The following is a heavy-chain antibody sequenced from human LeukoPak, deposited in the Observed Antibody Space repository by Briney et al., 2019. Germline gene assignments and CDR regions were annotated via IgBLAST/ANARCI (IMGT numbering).Heavy chain of an antibody. CDR1: GGSISSYY. V-gene: IGHV4-59*01. CDR3: ARAYGDYGYYYYYYMDV. J-gene: IGHJ6*03. D-gene: IGHD4-17*01. CDR2: ICYSGST. Sequence: SETLSLTCTVSGGSISSYYWSWIRQPPGKGLEWIGYICYSGSTNYNPSLKSRVTISVDTSKNQFSLKLSSVTAADTAVYYCARAYGDYGYYYYYYMDVWGKGTTVTVSS.